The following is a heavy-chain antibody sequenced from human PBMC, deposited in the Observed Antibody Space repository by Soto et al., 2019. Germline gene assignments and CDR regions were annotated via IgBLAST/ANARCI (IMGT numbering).Heavy chain of an antibody. CDR2: IYSGGST. V-gene: IGHV3-53*02. D-gene: IGHD3-22*01. CDR3: ASTAGGYYIGGHYGLDV. CDR1: GFTVSSNY. Sequence: EVQLVETGGGLIQPGGSLRLSCAASGFTVSSNYMSWVRQAPGKGLEWVSVIYSGGSTYYADSVKGRFTISRDNSKNTLYLQMNSLRAEDTAVYYCASTAGGYYIGGHYGLDVWGQGTTVTVSS. J-gene: IGHJ6*02.